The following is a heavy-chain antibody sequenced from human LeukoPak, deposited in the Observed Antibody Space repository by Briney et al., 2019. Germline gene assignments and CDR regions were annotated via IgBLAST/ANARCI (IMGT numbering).Heavy chain of an antibody. Sequence: GGSLRLSCAASGFTFSSYAMSWVRQAPGKGLVWVSRINEDGRVTSYAGSVRGRFTISRDSVENTLHLQMNSLRAEDTAVYYCVKDFGGNSDYWGQGTLVTVSS. CDR3: VKDFGGNSDY. V-gene: IGHV3-74*01. D-gene: IGHD4-23*01. J-gene: IGHJ4*02. CDR1: GFTFSSYA. CDR2: INEDGRVT.